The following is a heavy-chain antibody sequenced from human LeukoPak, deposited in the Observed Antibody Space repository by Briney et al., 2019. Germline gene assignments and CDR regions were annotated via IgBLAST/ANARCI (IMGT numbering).Heavy chain of an antibody. J-gene: IGHJ6*03. Sequence: SETLSLTCTVSGGSISSYYWSWIRQPPGKGLEWIGYIYYSGSTNYNPSLKSRVTISVDTSKNQFSLKLSSVTAADTAVYYCARVRNRAAAGSYYYYYYMDVWGKGTTVTISS. V-gene: IGHV4-59*01. CDR2: IYYSGST. CDR1: GGSISSYY. D-gene: IGHD6-13*01. CDR3: ARVRNRAAAGSYYYYYYMDV.